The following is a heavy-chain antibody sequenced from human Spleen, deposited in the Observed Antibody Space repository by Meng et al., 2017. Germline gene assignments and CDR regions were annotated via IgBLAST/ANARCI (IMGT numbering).Heavy chain of an antibody. CDR3: ARNLVGSSLDY. J-gene: IGHJ4*02. D-gene: IGHD1-14*01. CDR2: IYHSGRA. Sequence: QRRGVGPGLGELSGTLSLTCAVSGGSISTRDWWTWVRQPPGKGLEWIGEIYHSGRANYIPTLKSRVTISVDKSKNQFSLDLRSVIAADTAVYFCARNLVGSSLDYWGQGTLVTVSS. CDR1: GGSISTRDW. V-gene: IGHV4-4*02.